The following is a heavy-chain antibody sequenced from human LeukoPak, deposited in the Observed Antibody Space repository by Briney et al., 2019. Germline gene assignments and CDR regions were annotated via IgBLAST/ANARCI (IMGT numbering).Heavy chain of an antibody. CDR2: IYSGGST. V-gene: IGHV3-66*01. D-gene: IGHD6-19*01. CDR3: ASAGLAVAGTLDY. CDR1: GFTVSSND. J-gene: IGHJ4*02. Sequence: GGSLRLSCAASGFTVSSNDMSWVRQAPGKGLEWVSVIYSGGSTYYADSVKGRFTISRDNSKNTLYLQMNSLRAEDTAVYYCASAGLAVAGTLDYWGQGTLVTVSS.